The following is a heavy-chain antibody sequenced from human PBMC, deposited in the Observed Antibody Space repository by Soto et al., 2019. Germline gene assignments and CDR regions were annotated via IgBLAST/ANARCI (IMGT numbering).Heavy chain of an antibody. D-gene: IGHD3-22*01. J-gene: IGHJ6*02. Sequence: GESLKISCKGSGYSFTSYWIGWVRQMPGKVLEWMGIFYPGDSDTRYSPSFQGQVTISADKSISTAYLQWSSLKASDTAMYYYARRSSSGAYDNDGMDDWGQGXTVTVSS. V-gene: IGHV5-51*01. CDR2: FYPGDSDT. CDR1: GYSFTSYW. CDR3: ARRSSSGAYDNDGMDD.